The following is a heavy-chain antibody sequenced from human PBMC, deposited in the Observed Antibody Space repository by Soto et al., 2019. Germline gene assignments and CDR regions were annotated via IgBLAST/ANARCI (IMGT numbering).Heavy chain of an antibody. Sequence: PSETLSLTCTVSGGSISSYYWSLIRQPPGKGLEWIGYIYYSGSTNYNPSLKSRVTISVDTSKNQFSLKLSSVTAADTAVYYCTRAGNSGSYYPVFDYWGQGTLVTVSS. D-gene: IGHD3-10*01. J-gene: IGHJ4*02. CDR1: GGSISSYY. CDR3: TRAGNSGSYYPVFDY. CDR2: IYYSGST. V-gene: IGHV4-59*01.